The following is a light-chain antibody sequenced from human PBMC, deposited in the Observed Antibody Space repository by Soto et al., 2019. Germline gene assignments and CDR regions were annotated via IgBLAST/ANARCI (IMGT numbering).Light chain of an antibody. CDR2: QAS. J-gene: IGKJ2*01. CDR1: QSISSR. Sequence: DIPMTQSPSTLSASVGDKVTITCRASQSISSRLAWFQQKPGKAPKVLIYQASSLENGVPSRFSGSGSGTEVTLTISSLQPDDSATYYCQQYESSAPYTFGQGTKLEIK. V-gene: IGKV1-5*03. CDR3: QQYESSAPYT.